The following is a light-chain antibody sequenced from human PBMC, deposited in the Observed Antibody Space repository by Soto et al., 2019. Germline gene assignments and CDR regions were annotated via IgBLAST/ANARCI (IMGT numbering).Light chain of an antibody. CDR2: RDS. V-gene: IGLV1-47*01. Sequence: QSVLTQPPSASGTPGQRVTISCSESSSSIGSNYIYWYQQLPGTAPKLLIYRDSQRPSGVPDRFSGSKSGTSASLAISGLRSEDEADYYCSSSAGIYHYLVFGGGTKLTVL. CDR1: SSSIGSNY. J-gene: IGLJ3*02. CDR3: SSSAGIYHYLV.